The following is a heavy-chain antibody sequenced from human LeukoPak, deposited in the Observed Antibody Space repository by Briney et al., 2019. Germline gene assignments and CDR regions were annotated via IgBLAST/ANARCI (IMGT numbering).Heavy chain of an antibody. V-gene: IGHV1-2*02. CDR2: INPNSGGT. D-gene: IGHD2-2*01. Sequence: ASVKVSCKASGYTFTGYYMHWVRQAPGQGLEWMGWINPNSGGTNYAQKFQGRVTMTRDTSISTAYMELSRLRSDDTAVYYCARDSTYCSSTSCYDWFDPWGQETLVTVSS. J-gene: IGHJ5*02. CDR1: GYTFTGYY. CDR3: ARDSTYCSSTSCYDWFDP.